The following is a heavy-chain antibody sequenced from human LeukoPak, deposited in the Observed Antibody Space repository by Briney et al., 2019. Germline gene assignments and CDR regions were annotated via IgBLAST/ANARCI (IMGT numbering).Heavy chain of an antibody. CDR3: ACLPYAFDI. Sequence: ASVKVSCKASGYTFTSYYVHWVRQAPGQGLEWMGIINPSGGSTHYAQKFQGRVTVTRDTSTSTVYMELTSLRSEDTAVYYCACLPYAFDIWGQGTMVTVSS. V-gene: IGHV1-46*01. CDR2: INPSGGST. CDR1: GYTFTSYY. J-gene: IGHJ3*02.